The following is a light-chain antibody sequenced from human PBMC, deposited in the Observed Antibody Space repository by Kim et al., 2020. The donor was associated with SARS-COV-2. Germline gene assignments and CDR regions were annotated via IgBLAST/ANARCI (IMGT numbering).Light chain of an antibody. J-gene: IGKJ2*01. CDR2: GAS. CDR1: QSVRSN. V-gene: IGKV3-15*01. Sequence: EIVMTQSPATLSLSPGERATLPGRASQSVRSNLAWYQQKPGQAPRLLIYGASTRAPGTPTRFSGSGVGTEFPLTNSSLKSEGFAVYYCQQYNNLPQYTLGQETKLE. CDR3: QQYNNLPQYT.